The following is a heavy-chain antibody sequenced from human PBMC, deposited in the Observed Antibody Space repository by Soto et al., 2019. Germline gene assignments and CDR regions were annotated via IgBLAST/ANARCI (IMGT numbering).Heavy chain of an antibody. CDR3: ARAIFHCSSTSCYFPLNYGSSRYYYYGMDV. Sequence: ASVKVSCKASGGTFSSYAISWVRQAPGQGLEWMGGIIPIFGTANYAQKFQGRVTITADESTGTAYMELSSLRSEDTAVYYCARAIFHCSSTSCYFPLNYGSSRYYYYGMDVWGQGTTVTVSS. J-gene: IGHJ6*02. CDR1: GGTFSSYA. D-gene: IGHD2-2*01. CDR2: IIPIFGTA. V-gene: IGHV1-69*13.